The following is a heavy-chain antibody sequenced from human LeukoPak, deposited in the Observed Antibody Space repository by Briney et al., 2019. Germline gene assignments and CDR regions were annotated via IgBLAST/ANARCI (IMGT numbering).Heavy chain of an antibody. Sequence: SETLSLTCALSGGSVTDRYWSWIRQPPGEGLEWIAEIHHSGSIKYNPSLQSRVTISMDTSKNQFSLKLNSVTAADTAVYYCSSHVSAAAGGRWGPGTLVTISS. D-gene: IGHD6-13*01. CDR2: IHHSGSI. CDR3: SSHVSAAAGGR. CDR1: GGSVTDRY. V-gene: IGHV4-34*01. J-gene: IGHJ4*02.